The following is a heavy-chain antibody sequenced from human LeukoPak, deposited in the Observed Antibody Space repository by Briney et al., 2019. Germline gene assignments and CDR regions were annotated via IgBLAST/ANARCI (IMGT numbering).Heavy chain of an antibody. Sequence: PGGSLRLSCAASGFIISDYYMNWIRQVPGKGLEWVSHISGGGTTMYYADSVRGLFTISRDIFKNTLYLQMNSLRAEDTAVYHCVKSAGKDGYRDVFDIWGQGTVVTVSS. CDR2: ISGGGTTM. J-gene: IGHJ3*02. V-gene: IGHV3-11*01. CDR1: GFIISDYY. D-gene: IGHD5-24*01. CDR3: VKSAGKDGYRDVFDI.